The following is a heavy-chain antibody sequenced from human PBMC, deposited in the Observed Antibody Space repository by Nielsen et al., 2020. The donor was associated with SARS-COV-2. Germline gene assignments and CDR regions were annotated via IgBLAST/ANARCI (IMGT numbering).Heavy chain of an antibody. CDR2: IFPGDSDT. J-gene: IGHJ4*02. CDR1: GYSFTNYY. Sequence: GESLKISCQGSGYSFTNYYIAWVRQMPGKGLEWMGLIFPGDSDTRYSPSFQGQVTISADKSISTAYLQWSSLKASDTAMYYCARLSYGSGSIDYWGQGTLVTVSS. CDR3: ARLSYGSGSIDY. D-gene: IGHD3-10*01. V-gene: IGHV5-51*01.